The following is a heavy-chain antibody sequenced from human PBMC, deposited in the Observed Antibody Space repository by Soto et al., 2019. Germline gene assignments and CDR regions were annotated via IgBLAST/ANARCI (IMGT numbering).Heavy chain of an antibody. J-gene: IGHJ4*02. CDR1: GYTFTSYG. D-gene: IGHD3-3*01. V-gene: IGHV1-18*01. CDR3: ARDGYDFWSGYYFDY. Sequence: ASVKVSCKASGYTFTSYGISWVRQAPGQGLEWMGWISAYNGNTNYAQKLQGRVTITADESTSTAYMELSSLRSEDTAVYYCARDGYDFWSGYYFDYWGQGTLVTVSS. CDR2: ISAYNGNT.